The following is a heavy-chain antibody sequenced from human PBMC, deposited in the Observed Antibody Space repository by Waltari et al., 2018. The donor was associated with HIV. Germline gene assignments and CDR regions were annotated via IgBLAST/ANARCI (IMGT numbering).Heavy chain of an antibody. J-gene: IGHJ4*02. D-gene: IGHD2-15*01. CDR3: ARDSHCSGGSCYSDY. Sequence: QVQLVQSGAEVKKPGSSVTVSCKASGGTFSSYAIRWVGQAPGQGLEWMGRVIPILGIANYAQKVQGRVTITADKSTSTAYMELSSLRSEDTAVYYCARDSHCSGGSCYSDYWGQGTLVTVSS. CDR1: GGTFSSYA. CDR2: VIPILGIA. V-gene: IGHV1-69*04.